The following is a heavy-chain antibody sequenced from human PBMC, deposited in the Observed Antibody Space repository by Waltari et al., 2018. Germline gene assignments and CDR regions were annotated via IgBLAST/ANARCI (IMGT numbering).Heavy chain of an antibody. CDR2: ISYDGSNK. CDR3: ASLEYYYGLGA. J-gene: IGHJ5*02. Sequence: QVQLVESGGGVVQPGRSLHLSCAAFGFTFGRYVMHWVRQAPGKGLEWVAVISYDGSNKYYADSVKGRFTISRDNSKKTLYVQMNSLRAEDTAVYYCASLEYYYGLGAWGQGTLVTVSS. V-gene: IGHV3-30*04. CDR1: GFTFGRYV. D-gene: IGHD3-10*01.